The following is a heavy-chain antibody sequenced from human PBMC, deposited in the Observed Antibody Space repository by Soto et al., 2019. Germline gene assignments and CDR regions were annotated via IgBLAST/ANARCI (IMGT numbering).Heavy chain of an antibody. D-gene: IGHD3-10*01. CDR1: GFTFSSYA. V-gene: IGHV3-74*01. J-gene: IGHJ6*02. Sequence: TGGSLRLSCAASGFTFSSYAMSWVRQAPGKGLVWVSRINSDGSSTSYADSVKGRFTISRDNAKNTLYLQMNSLRAEDTAVYYCARNQATMVRGVMLYYYYGMDVWGQGTTVTVSS. CDR2: INSDGSST. CDR3: ARNQATMVRGVMLYYYYGMDV.